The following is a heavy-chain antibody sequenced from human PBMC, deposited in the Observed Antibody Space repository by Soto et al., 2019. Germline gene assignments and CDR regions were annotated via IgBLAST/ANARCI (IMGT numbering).Heavy chain of an antibody. CDR2: IKGDVSTM. V-gene: IGHV3-74*01. CDR3: VRGIPRNYGSDV. Sequence: EVQLVESGGGLVQAGESLRLSCEASGFTFSNYWMHWVRQVPGKGLVWVSRIKGDVSTMNYADSVKGRFTISRDNAKNTVLLQMDILGAEDTAVDYCVRGIPRNYGSDVWGEGTMVTVSS. J-gene: IGHJ3*01. D-gene: IGHD3-10*01. CDR1: GFTFSNYW.